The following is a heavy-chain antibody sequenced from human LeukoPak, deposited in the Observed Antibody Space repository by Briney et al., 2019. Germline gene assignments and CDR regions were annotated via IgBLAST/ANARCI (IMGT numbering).Heavy chain of an antibody. CDR2: IKQDGSEK. V-gene: IGHV3-7*01. CDR1: GFTFSSYW. D-gene: IGHD3-10*01. J-gene: IGHJ4*02. CDR3: ARVAGSGSYYTGLFDY. Sequence: QPGGSLRLSCAASGFTFSSYWMSWVRQAPGKGLEWVANIKQDGSEKYYVDSVKGRFTISRDNAKNSLYLQMNSLRAEDTAVYCCARVAGSGSYYTGLFDYWGQGTLVTVSS.